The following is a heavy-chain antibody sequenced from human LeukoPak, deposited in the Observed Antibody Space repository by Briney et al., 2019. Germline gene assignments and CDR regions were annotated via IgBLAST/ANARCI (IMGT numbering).Heavy chain of an antibody. V-gene: IGHV3-21*01. CDR3: ARVGWSSSSYYYYYYMDV. CDR1: GFTFSSYS. Sequence: GGSLRLSCAAPGFTFSSYSMNWVRQAPGKGLEWVSSISSSSSYIYYADSVKGRFTISRDNAKNSLYLQMNSLRAEDTAVYYCARVGWSSSSYYYYYYMDVWGKGTTVTVSS. CDR2: ISSSSSYI. D-gene: IGHD6-6*01. J-gene: IGHJ6*03.